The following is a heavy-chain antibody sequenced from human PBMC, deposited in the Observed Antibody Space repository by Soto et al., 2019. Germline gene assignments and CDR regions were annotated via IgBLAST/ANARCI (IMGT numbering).Heavy chain of an antibody. V-gene: IGHV3-30*03. CDR2: ISYDGSNK. D-gene: IGHD3-9*01. Sequence: QVQLVESGGGVVQPGRSLRLSCAASGFTFSSYGMHWVRQAPGKGLEWVAVISYDGSNKYYADSVKGRFTISRDNSKKTLYLQMNSLRAEDTAVYYCSYYDKLGYYYYYMDVWGKGTTVTVSS. J-gene: IGHJ6*03. CDR1: GFTFSSYG. CDR3: SYYDKLGYYYYYMDV.